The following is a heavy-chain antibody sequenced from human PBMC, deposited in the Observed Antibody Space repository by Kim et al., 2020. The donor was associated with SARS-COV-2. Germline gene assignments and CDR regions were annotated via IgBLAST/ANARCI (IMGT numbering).Heavy chain of an antibody. J-gene: IGHJ3*01. D-gene: IGHD3-22*01. Sequence: STNYNPSLKSRVTISVDTSKNQFSLKLSSVTAADTAVYYCARVGPLDDSVWGQGTMVTVSS. CDR2: ST. CDR3: ARVGPLDDSV. V-gene: IGHV4-59*01.